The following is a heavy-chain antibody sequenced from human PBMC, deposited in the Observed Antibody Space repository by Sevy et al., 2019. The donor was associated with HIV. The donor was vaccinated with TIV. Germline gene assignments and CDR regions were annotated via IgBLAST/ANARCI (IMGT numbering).Heavy chain of an antibody. V-gene: IGHV1-2*02. D-gene: IGHD3-10*01. J-gene: IGHJ6*02. CDR3: GESRGVVGGMDV. Sequence: ASVKVSCKASGYTFTGYYMHWVRQAPGQGLEWMGWINPNSGGTNYAQKFQGRVTMTRDTSISTAYMGLSRLGSDDTAVYYCGESRGVVGGMDVWGQGTTVTVSS. CDR1: GYTFTGYY. CDR2: INPNSGGT.